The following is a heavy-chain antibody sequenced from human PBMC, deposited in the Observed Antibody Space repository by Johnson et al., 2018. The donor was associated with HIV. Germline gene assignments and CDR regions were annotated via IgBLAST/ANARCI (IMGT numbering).Heavy chain of an antibody. CDR2: LSYAGSNQ. CDR1: GFTFSSYA. J-gene: IGHJ3*02. CDR3: ARADGAQAFDI. D-gene: IGHD1-26*01. Sequence: QVQLVESGGGVVQPARTLRLSCPASGFTFSSYALHWVRQAPGKGLDWVAVLSYAGSNQYYADSVKGRFTISRDNSKNTRYLQMNSLRAEDPAVYYCARADGAQAFDIWGQGTMVTVSS. V-gene: IGHV3-30*04.